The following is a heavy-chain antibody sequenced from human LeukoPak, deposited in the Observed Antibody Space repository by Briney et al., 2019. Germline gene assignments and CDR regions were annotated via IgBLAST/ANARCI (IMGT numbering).Heavy chain of an antibody. CDR2: ISAYNGNT. CDR3: AREAGADGGNWFDP. Sequence: ASVKASCKASGYTFTSYGISWVRQAPGQGLEWMGWISAYNGNTNYAQKLQGRVTMTTDTSTSTAYMELRSLRSDDTAVYYCAREAGADGGNWFDPWGQGTLVTVSS. J-gene: IGHJ5*02. V-gene: IGHV1-18*01. CDR1: GYTFTSYG. D-gene: IGHD1-26*01.